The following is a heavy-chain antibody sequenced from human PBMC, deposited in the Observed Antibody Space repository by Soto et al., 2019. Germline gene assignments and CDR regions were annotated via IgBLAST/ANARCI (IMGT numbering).Heavy chain of an antibody. D-gene: IGHD2-2*01. CDR2: IYWDDDK. CDR3: VHRAFLRTSHNWFDP. V-gene: IGHV2-5*02. Sequence: QITLKESGPTLVKSTQTLTLTCTVSGISLSTVGVGVCWIRQPPGKALEWLALIYWDDDKRYTPSLKSRLTIARDTSKNQVVLTRTNMDPVDTATYYCVHRAFLRTSHNWFDPWGQGTLVTVSS. CDR1: GISLSTVGVG. J-gene: IGHJ5*02.